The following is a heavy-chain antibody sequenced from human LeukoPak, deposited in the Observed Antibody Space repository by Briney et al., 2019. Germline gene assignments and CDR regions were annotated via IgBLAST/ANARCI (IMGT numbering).Heavy chain of an antibody. V-gene: IGHV1-18*01. CDR3: ARGPLIYCSSTSCKEDGMDV. Sequence: ASVKVSCKASGYTFTSYGISWVRQAPGQGLEWMGWISAYNGNTSYAQKLQGRVTMTTDTSTSTAYMELRSLRSDDTAVYYCARGPLIYCSSTSCKEDGMDVWGQGPRSPSP. CDR2: ISAYNGNT. CDR1: GYTFTSYG. D-gene: IGHD2-2*01. J-gene: IGHJ6*02.